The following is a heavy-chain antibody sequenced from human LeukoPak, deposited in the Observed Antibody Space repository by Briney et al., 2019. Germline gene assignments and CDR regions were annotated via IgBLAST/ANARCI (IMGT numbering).Heavy chain of an antibody. J-gene: IGHJ1*01. CDR3: ARDEGYSSGLAQNRGNFQH. Sequence: GGSLRLSCAASGFTFSSYSMNWVRQAPGKGLEWVSYISSSSSTIYYADSVKGRFTISRDNAKNSLYLQMNSLRAEDTAVYHCARDEGYSSGLAQNRGNFQHWGQGTLVTVSS. CDR1: GFTFSSYS. D-gene: IGHD6-19*01. CDR2: ISSSSSTI. V-gene: IGHV3-48*01.